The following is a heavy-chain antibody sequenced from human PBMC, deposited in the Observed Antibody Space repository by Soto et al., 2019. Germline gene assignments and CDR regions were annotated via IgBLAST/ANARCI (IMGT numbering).Heavy chain of an antibody. J-gene: IGHJ4*02. Sequence: QVQLVQSGAEMKKPGSSVKVSCQSSGGTFNTYAMNWVRQAPGQGPEWMGDISPLFGAANYAPKFQGRVTMTADESTGTSYMQLRSLTSEDTALYFCAREVEVHTRAFVYWGQGTLVTVSS. CDR3: AREVEVHTRAFVY. V-gene: IGHV1-69*19. CDR1: GGTFNTYA. CDR2: ISPLFGAA. D-gene: IGHD3-10*01.